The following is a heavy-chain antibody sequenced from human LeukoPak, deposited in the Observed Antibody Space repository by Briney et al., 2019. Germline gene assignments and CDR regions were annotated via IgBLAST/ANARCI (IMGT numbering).Heavy chain of an antibody. CDR2: ISAYNGNT. CDR3: ARRSMSYYDSSGYLY. D-gene: IGHD3-22*01. CDR1: GYTFTSYG. V-gene: IGHV1-18*01. Sequence: GASVKVSCKASGYTFTSYGISWVRQAPGQGLEWMGWISAYNGNTNYAQKLQGRVTMTTDTSTSTAYMELRSLRSEDTAVYYCARRSMSYYDSSGYLYWGQGTLVTVSS. J-gene: IGHJ4*02.